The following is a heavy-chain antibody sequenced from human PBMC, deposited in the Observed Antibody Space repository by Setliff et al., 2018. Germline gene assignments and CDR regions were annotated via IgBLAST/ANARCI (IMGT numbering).Heavy chain of an antibody. Sequence: SETLSLTCTVSRGSINSHYWSWIRQPAGKGLEWIGRIFGSGSTNYNPSLKSRVTMSIDTSKNQFSLRLSSLTAADTAVYYCARGAPQRSSFDSRYMDVWDKGATVTVSS. CDR1: RGSINSHY. D-gene: IGHD1-1*01. CDR3: ARGAPQRSSFDSRYMDV. CDR2: IFGSGST. V-gene: IGHV4-4*07. J-gene: IGHJ6*03.